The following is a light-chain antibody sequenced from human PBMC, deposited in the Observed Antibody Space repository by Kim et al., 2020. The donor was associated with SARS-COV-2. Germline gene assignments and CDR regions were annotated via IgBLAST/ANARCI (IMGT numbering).Light chain of an antibody. CDR2: SAS. Sequence: LSPGERATLSCRASQSVYPYDLAWYQHKPGQAPRLLIYSASNRATGIPDRFSGSGSGTDFTLTISRLEADDFAVYYCQQYGSSPYTFGQGTKLEI. V-gene: IGKV3-20*01. CDR1: QSVYPYD. CDR3: QQYGSSPYT. J-gene: IGKJ2*01.